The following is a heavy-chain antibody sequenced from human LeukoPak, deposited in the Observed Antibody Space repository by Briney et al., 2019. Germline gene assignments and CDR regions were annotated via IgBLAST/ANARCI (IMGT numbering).Heavy chain of an antibody. V-gene: IGHV3-23*01. Sequence: GGSLRLSCAASGFTFSSYSMNWVRQAPGKGLEWVSTISGSGGTTYYADSVKGRFTISRDNSKNTLYLQMNSLRAEDTAVYFCAKEGYYFDSSGYLYYFDSWGQGTLVTVSS. CDR1: GFTFSSYS. J-gene: IGHJ4*02. CDR2: ISGSGGTT. D-gene: IGHD3-22*01. CDR3: AKEGYYFDSSGYLYYFDS.